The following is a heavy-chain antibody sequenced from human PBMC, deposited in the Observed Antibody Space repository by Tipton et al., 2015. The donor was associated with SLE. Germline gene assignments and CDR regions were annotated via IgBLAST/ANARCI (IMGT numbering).Heavy chain of an antibody. CDR3: ARDLAGVKDY. D-gene: IGHD3-10*01. Sequence: TLSLTCTVSGASMTGYYWSWIRQPPGKGLEWIGYIYYTGSTYYNPSLKSRVAMSVDTSKNQFSLRLSSVTAADTGMYYCARDLAGVKDYWGQGTLVTVSS. J-gene: IGHJ4*02. CDR1: GASMTGYY. CDR2: IYYTGST. V-gene: IGHV4-59*12.